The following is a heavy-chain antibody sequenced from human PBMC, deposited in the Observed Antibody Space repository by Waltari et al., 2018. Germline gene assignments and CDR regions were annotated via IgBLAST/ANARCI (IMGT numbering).Heavy chain of an antibody. CDR2: MNPNSGNT. Sequence: QVQLVQSGAEVKKPGASVKVSCKASGYTFTSYDINWVRQATGQGLEWMGWMNPNSGNTGYAQKFQGRVTMTRNTSISTAYMELSSLRSEDTAVYYCARRPVTFYYYYYYGMDVWGQGTTVTVSS. J-gene: IGHJ6*02. CDR3: ARRPVTFYYYYYYGMDV. V-gene: IGHV1-8*01. D-gene: IGHD4-4*01. CDR1: GYTFTSYD.